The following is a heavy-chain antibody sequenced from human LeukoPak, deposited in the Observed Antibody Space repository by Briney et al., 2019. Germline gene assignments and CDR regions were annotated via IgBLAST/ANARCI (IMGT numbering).Heavy chain of an antibody. D-gene: IGHD2-21*02. Sequence: SMKVSCRASGGTFSSYAISWVRQAPGQGLEWMGRIIPIFGTANYAQKFQGRVTITTDESTSTAYMELSSLRSEDTAVYYCAREEVTNGVYWGQGTLVTVSS. CDR1: GGTFSSYA. CDR2: IIPIFGTA. J-gene: IGHJ4*02. V-gene: IGHV1-69*05. CDR3: AREEVTNGVY.